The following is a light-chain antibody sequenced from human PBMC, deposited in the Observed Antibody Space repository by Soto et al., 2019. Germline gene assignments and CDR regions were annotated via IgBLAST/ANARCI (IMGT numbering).Light chain of an antibody. V-gene: IGKV1-5*03. CDR3: RQYNSYST. Sequence: DIQMTQSPSTLSASVEDRVTITCRASQSMSSWLAWYQQKPGKAPKLLIYKASSLESGVPSRFSGSGSGTEFTLTISSLQPDDFATYYCRQYNSYSTFGQGTKVEIK. CDR1: QSMSSW. CDR2: KAS. J-gene: IGKJ1*01.